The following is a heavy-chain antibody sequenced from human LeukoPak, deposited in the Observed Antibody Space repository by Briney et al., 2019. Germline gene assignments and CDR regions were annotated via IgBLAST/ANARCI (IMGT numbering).Heavy chain of an antibody. J-gene: IGHJ4*02. Sequence: GGSLRLSCAASGVTFSSYSMNWVRQSPGKGLEWVSYISSSSSYIYYADSVNGRFTISRDNAKNSLYLQLNSCRAEDTAVYYFAKVSIVLITTGPFDYWGQGTLVTVSS. CDR3: AKVSIVLITTGPFDY. V-gene: IGHV3-21*01. CDR1: GVTFSSYS. CDR2: ISSSSSYI. D-gene: IGHD3-22*01.